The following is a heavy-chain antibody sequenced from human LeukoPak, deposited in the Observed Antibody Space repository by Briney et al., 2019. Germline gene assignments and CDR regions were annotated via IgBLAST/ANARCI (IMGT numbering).Heavy chain of an antibody. D-gene: IGHD1-1*01. Sequence: GGSLRLSCAASGFTFSSYEMNWVRQAPGKGLEWVSYISSSGSTIYYADSVKGRFTISRDNDKKTLYLQMNSLRAENTAVYYCARASNWNDADFEYWGQGTLVTVSS. CDR2: ISSSGSTI. J-gene: IGHJ4*02. CDR1: GFTFSSYE. V-gene: IGHV3-48*03. CDR3: ARASNWNDADFEY.